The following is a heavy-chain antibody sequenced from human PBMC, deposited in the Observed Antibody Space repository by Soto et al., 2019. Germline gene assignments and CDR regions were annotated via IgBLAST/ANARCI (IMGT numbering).Heavy chain of an antibody. CDR2: IYYSGST. Sequence: SETLSLTCTVSGGSISSYYWSWIRQPPGKGLEWIGYIYYSGSTNYNPSLKSRVTISVDTSKNQFSLKLSSVTAADTAVYYCARDSYYDSTNFDPWGQGTLVTVSS. D-gene: IGHD3-22*01. J-gene: IGHJ5*02. CDR3: ARDSYYDSTNFDP. V-gene: IGHV4-59*01. CDR1: GGSISSYY.